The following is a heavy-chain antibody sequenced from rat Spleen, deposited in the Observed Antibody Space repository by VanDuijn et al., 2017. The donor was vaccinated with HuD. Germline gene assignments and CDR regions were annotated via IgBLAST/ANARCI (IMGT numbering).Heavy chain of an antibody. D-gene: IGHD1-12*02. V-gene: IGHV3-3*01. Sequence: EVQLQESGPGLVKPSQSLSLTCSVTGYSIKRSYRWNWIRKFPGNKLEWMGYINSAGNTNYNPSLKSRISISRDTSKNQFFLQVNSLSTEDTATYYCARSEGTHYYLPFADWGQGSLVTVSS. CDR3: ARSEGTHYYLPFAD. J-gene: IGHJ3*01. CDR1: GYSIKRSYR. CDR2: INSAGNT.